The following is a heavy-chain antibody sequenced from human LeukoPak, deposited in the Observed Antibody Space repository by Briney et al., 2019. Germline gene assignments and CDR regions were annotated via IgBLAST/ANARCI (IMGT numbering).Heavy chain of an antibody. CDR2: ISAYNGNT. J-gene: IGHJ5*02. CDR3: ARWVRSYDSSGYSNWFDP. CDR1: GYTFTSYG. V-gene: IGHV1-18*01. Sequence: ASVKVSCKASGYTFTSYGISWVRQAPGQGLEWMGWISAYNGNTNYAQKLQGRVTMTTDTSTSTAYMELRSLRSEDTAVYYCARWVRSYDSSGYSNWFDPWGQGTLVTVSS. D-gene: IGHD3-22*01.